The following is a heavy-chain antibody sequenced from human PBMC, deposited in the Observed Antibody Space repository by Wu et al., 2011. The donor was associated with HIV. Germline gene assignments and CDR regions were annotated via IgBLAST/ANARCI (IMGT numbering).Heavy chain of an antibody. D-gene: IGHD3-3*01. Sequence: VQLVQSGAEVMKPGASVKLSCKTSGFTFTTFYVNWVRQAPGQGLEWMGIIHPRGGGTTYAQKFQGRVTMTSDTSTSTVYMVLSSLKFEDTAMYYCARDFGFGNFGRGYLDFWGQGTLVTVSS. CDR3: ARDFGFGNFGRGYLDF. CDR2: IHPRGGGT. V-gene: IGHV1-46*01. J-gene: IGHJ4*02. CDR1: GFTFTTFY.